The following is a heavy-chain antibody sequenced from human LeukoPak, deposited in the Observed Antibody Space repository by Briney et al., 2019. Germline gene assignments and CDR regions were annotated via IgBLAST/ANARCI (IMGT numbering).Heavy chain of an antibody. V-gene: IGHV3-48*04. CDR2: ISSSSSTI. CDR1: GFTFSSYS. Sequence: PGGSLRLSCAASGFTFSSYSMNWVRQAPGKGLEWVSYISSSSSTIYYADSVKGRFTISRDNAKNSLYLQMNSLRAEDTAVYYCAGDGRTAASSGYPYFDYWGQGTLVTVSS. CDR3: AGDGRTAASSGYPYFDY. J-gene: IGHJ4*02. D-gene: IGHD3-22*01.